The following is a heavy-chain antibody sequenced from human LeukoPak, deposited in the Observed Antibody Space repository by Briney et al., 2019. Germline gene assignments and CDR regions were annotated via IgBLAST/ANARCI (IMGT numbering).Heavy chain of an antibody. V-gene: IGHV4-39*01. CDR2: IYSSGRG. CDR3: ARPSMARGVTDAFDI. D-gene: IGHD3-10*01. CDR1: GGSISSSIYY. Sequence: SETLSLTCTVSGGSISSSIYYWGLIRHPPGKWLEWSVGIYSSGRGYSTPSLTTRVTISVDTSKNQFSLQLSSVTAADTAVYYCARPSMARGVTDAFDIWGQGTMVTVSS. J-gene: IGHJ3*02.